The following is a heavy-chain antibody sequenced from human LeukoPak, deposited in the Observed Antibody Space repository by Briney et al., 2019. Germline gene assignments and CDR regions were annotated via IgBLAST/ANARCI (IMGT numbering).Heavy chain of an antibody. V-gene: IGHV1-18*01. CDR1: GYTFTSYG. Sequence: ASVKVSCKASGYTFTSYGISRVRQAPGQGLEWMGWISAYNGNTNYAQKLQGRVTMTTDTSTSTAYMELRSLRSDDTAVYYCARDHLDGITGTTQPIFDYWGQGTLVTVSS. CDR3: ARDHLDGITGTTQPIFDY. D-gene: IGHD1-7*01. J-gene: IGHJ4*02. CDR2: ISAYNGNT.